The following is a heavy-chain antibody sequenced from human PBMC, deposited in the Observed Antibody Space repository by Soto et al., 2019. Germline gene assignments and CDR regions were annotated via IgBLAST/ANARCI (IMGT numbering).Heavy chain of an antibody. V-gene: IGHV5-51*01. CDR1: GYSFTSYW. J-gene: IGHJ5*02. Sequence: VGSLKISCNGSGYSFTSYWIGWVRQMPWKGLEWMGIIYPGDSDTRYSPSFQGQVTISADKSISTAYLQWSSLKASDTAMYYCARLVYSSSSWWFDPWGQGTLVTVSS. D-gene: IGHD6-6*01. CDR3: ARLVYSSSSWWFDP. CDR2: IYPGDSDT.